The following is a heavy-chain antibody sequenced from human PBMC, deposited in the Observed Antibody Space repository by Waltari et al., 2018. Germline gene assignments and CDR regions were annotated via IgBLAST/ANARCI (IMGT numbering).Heavy chain of an antibody. D-gene: IGHD3-22*01. J-gene: IGHJ4*02. V-gene: IGHV4-39*01. Sequence: QLQLQESGPGLVKPSETLSPTCSVPGGPSSSINYFWGWIRQPPGKGLEWIGSLYYNGSTYYNPSLQSRVTMSIDAPKNQLSLRLSSVTAADTAVYFCASFNAWDYDLDYWGQGALVTVSS. CDR2: LYYNGST. CDR1: GGPSSSINYF. CDR3: ASFNAWDYDLDY.